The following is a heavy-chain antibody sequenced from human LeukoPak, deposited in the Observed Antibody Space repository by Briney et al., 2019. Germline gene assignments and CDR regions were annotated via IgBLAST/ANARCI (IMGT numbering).Heavy chain of an antibody. Sequence: ASVKVSCKASGYTFTSYAMHWVRQAPGQRLEWMGWINAGNGNTKYSQKFQGRATITRDTSASTAYMELSSLRSEDTAVYYCARGIMVPYYYGMDVWGQGTTVTVSS. CDR1: GYTFTSYA. J-gene: IGHJ6*02. CDR3: ARGIMVPYYYGMDV. CDR2: INAGNGNT. D-gene: IGHD3-10*01. V-gene: IGHV1-3*01.